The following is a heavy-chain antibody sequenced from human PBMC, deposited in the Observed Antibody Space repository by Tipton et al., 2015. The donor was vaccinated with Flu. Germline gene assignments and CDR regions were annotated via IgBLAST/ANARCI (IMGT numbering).Heavy chain of an antibody. CDR2: IYTSGST. D-gene: IGHD3-22*01. CDR3: AREGRSSGYYSPYYYGMDV. J-gene: IGHJ6*02. CDR1: GGSISSGSYY. V-gene: IGHV4-61*02. Sequence: TLSLTCTVSGGSISSGSYYGSWSRQPAGKGVEWSGSIYTSGSTNYNPSLKSRGTISVDTSKTQFSRKLSSVTAADTAAYYCAREGRSSGYYSPYYYGMDVWGQGTTGTVSS.